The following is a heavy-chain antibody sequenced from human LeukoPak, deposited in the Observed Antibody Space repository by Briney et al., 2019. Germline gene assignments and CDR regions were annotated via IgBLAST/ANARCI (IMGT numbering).Heavy chain of an antibody. J-gene: IGHJ5*02. V-gene: IGHV4-31*03. CDR3: ARDGSGSYLNWFDP. D-gene: IGHD3-10*01. Sequence: SETLSLTCTVSGGSISSGGYYRSWIRQHPGKGLEWIGYIYYSGSTYYNPSLKSRVTISVDTSKNQFSLKLSSVTAADTAVYYCARDGSGSYLNWFDPWGQGTLVTVSS. CDR2: IYYSGST. CDR1: GGSISSGGYY.